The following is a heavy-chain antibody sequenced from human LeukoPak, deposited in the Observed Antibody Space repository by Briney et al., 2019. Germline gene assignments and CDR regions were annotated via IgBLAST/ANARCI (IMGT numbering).Heavy chain of an antibody. V-gene: IGHV4-34*01. CDR2: INHSGST. D-gene: IGHD6-13*01. CDR3: ARGLYFGCSSRRNWFDP. J-gene: IGHJ5*02. CDR1: GGSFSGYY. Sequence: SETLSLTCAVYGGSFSGYYWSWIRQPPGKGLEWIGEINHSGSTNYNPSLKSRVTISVDTSKNQFSLKLSSVTAADTAVYYCARGLYFGCSSRRNWFDPWGQGTLVTVSS.